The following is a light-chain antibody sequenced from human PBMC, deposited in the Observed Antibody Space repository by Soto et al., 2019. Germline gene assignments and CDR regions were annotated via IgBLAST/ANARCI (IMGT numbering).Light chain of an antibody. Sequence: QSVLTQPPSASGTPGQRVTMSCSGSSSDSSNIASNYVYCFQQLPGTAPKLMIYEVSNRPSGISNRFSGSKSGNTASLTLSGLQAEDEADYYCSSYTSSSTLVFGGGTKLTVL. J-gene: IGLJ2*01. CDR3: SSYTSSSTLV. CDR1: SSDSSNIASNY. CDR2: EVS. V-gene: IGLV2-14*01.